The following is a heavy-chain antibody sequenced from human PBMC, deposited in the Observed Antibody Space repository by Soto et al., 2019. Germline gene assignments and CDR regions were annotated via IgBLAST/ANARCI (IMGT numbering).Heavy chain of an antibody. CDR1: GGSISTHY. V-gene: IGHV4-59*08. CDR2: IHYSGAT. D-gene: IGHD4-17*01. Sequence: QVQLQESGPGLVKPSETLSLTCTVSGGSISTHYWSWIRQPPGKGLEWIGYIHYSGATNYNPSLQSRVGMSVDTSKNQFSLSLTSVTAADTAIYYCARRYYGGNSWYFDLWGRGTLVTVSS. J-gene: IGHJ2*01. CDR3: ARRYYGGNSWYFDL.